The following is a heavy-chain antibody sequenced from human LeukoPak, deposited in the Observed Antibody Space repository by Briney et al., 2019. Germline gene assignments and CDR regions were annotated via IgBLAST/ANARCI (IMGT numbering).Heavy chain of an antibody. CDR2: IGGTGRT. CDR3: AKDMTTRGAFDI. CDR1: GFAFSSYV. V-gene: IGHV3-23*01. Sequence: GGSLRLSCAASGFAFSSYVINWVRQAPGKGLEWVSAIGGTGRTYYADPVKGRFTISRDSSKNTVFLQMNSLRAEDTAIFYCAKDMTTRGAFDIWGQGTMVTVSS. D-gene: IGHD1-1*01. J-gene: IGHJ3*02.